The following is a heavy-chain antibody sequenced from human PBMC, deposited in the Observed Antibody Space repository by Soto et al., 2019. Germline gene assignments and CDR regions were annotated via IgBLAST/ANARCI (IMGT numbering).Heavy chain of an antibody. CDR1: GDSVSSNTAS. J-gene: IGHJ5*02. Sequence: SQTLSLACAISGDSVSSNTASWNWIRQSPSRGLEWLGRTYFRSKWYNDYAVSVKSRIIINPDTSNNQFSLQLNSVTPEDTAVYFCAKGDNLGPKTGYAFDPWGQGIMVTVSS. V-gene: IGHV6-1*01. D-gene: IGHD5-12*01. CDR3: AKGDNLGPKTGYAFDP. CDR2: TYFRSKWYN.